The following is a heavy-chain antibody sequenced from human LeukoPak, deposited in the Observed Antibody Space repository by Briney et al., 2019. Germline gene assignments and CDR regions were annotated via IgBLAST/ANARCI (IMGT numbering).Heavy chain of an antibody. J-gene: IGHJ4*02. CDR3: ARHGGASVYYFDY. Sequence: SETLSLTCTVSRGSISSSSYYWGWIRQPPGKGLEWIGSIYYSGSTYYNPSLKSRVTISVDTSKNQLSLKLSSVTAADTAVYYCARHGGASVYYFDYWGQGTLVTVSS. V-gene: IGHV4-39*01. D-gene: IGHD3-16*01. CDR1: RGSISSSSYY. CDR2: IYYSGST.